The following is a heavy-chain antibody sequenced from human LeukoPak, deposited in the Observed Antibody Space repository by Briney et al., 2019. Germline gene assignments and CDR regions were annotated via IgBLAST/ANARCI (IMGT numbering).Heavy chain of an antibody. Sequence: PGGSLRLSCAASGFTFSSYNMNWVRQAPGKGLEWVSSISSSSSYIYYADSVKGRFTISRDNAKNSLYLQMNSLRAEDTAVYYCAREELERYDAFDIWGQGTMVTVSS. J-gene: IGHJ3*02. CDR3: AREELERYDAFDI. CDR1: GFTFSSYN. CDR2: ISSSSSYI. V-gene: IGHV3-21*01. D-gene: IGHD1-1*01.